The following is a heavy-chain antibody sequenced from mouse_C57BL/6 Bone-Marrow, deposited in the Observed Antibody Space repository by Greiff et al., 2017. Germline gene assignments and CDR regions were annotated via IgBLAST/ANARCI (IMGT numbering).Heavy chain of an antibody. J-gene: IGHJ4*01. CDR2: IDPSDSYT. CDR3: ARGGYGDY. V-gene: IGHV1-59*01. CDR1: GYTFTSYW. D-gene: IGHD2-2*01. Sequence: VQLQQPGAELVRPGPSVKLSCKASGYTFTSYWMHWVKQRPGQGLEWIGVIDPSDSYTNYNQKFKGKATLTVDTSSSTAYMQLSSLTSEDSAVYYCARGGYGDYWGQGTSVTVSS.